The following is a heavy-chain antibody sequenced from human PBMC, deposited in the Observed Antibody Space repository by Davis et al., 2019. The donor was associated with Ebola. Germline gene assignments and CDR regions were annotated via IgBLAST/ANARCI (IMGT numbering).Heavy chain of an antibody. CDR3: ARPSITGTADAFDI. D-gene: IGHD1-20*01. CDR2: IYPGDSDT. CDR1: GYTFTNYW. J-gene: IGHJ3*02. V-gene: IGHV5-51*01. Sequence: GESLKISCKGSGYTFTNYWIAWVRQMPGKGLEWMGIIYPGDSDTRYSPSFQGQVTISADKSITTAYLQWGSLQASDTAMYYCARPSITGTADAFDIWGQGTMVTASS.